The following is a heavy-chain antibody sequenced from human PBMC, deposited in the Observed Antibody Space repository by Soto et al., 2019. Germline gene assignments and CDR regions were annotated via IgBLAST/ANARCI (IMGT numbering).Heavy chain of an antibody. D-gene: IGHD2-15*01. J-gene: IGHJ4*02. CDR1: GFTFDDYA. V-gene: IGHV3-9*01. Sequence: EVQLVESGGGLVQPGRSLRLSCAASGFTFDDYAMHWVRQAPGKGLEWVSGISWNSGSIGYADSVKGRFTISRDNAKNSLYLQMNSLRAEDTALYYCAKDPKHKCSGGIDYWGQGTLVTVSS. CDR3: AKDPKHKCSGGIDY. CDR2: ISWNSGSI.